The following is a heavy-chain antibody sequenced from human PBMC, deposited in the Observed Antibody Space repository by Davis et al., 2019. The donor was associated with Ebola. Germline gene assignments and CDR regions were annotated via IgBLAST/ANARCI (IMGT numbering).Heavy chain of an antibody. V-gene: IGHV3-21*04. CDR3: ARDDDYGDYSVYFDY. CDR2: ISSSSSYI. J-gene: IGHJ4*02. Sequence: PGGSLRLSCAASGFTFSSYSMNWVRQAPGKGLEWVSSISSSSSYIYYADSVKGRFTISRDNAKNSLYLQMNSLRAEDTAVYYCARDDDYGDYSVYFDYWGQGTLVTVSS. D-gene: IGHD4-17*01. CDR1: GFTFSSYS.